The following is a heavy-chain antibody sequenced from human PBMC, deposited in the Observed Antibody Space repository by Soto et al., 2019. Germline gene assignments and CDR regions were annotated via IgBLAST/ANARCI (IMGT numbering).Heavy chain of an antibody. Sequence: SETLSLTCTVSGGSISSGDYYWSWIRQHPGKGLEWIGYIYYTGRTSYNPSLKSRVTISIDASKNQFSLKLNSVAAADTAVYYCAVSRYCRSTSCYFYYYHGMDVWGQGTTVTVSS. D-gene: IGHD2-2*01. J-gene: IGHJ6*02. CDR3: AVSRYCRSTSCYFYYYHGMDV. CDR2: IYYTGRT. CDR1: GGSISSGDYY. V-gene: IGHV4-31*03.